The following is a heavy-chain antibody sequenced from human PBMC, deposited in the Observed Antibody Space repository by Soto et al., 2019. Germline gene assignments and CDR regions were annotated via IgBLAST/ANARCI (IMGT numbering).Heavy chain of an antibody. CDR2: INHSGST. D-gene: IGHD6-13*01. J-gene: IGHJ6*02. V-gene: IGHV4-34*01. CDR3: ARGLERRSWQQLVGYYYYGMDV. Sequence: SETLSLTCAVYGGSFSGYYWSWIRQPPGKGLEWIGEINHSGSTNYNPSLKSRVTISVDTSKNQFSLKLSSVTAADTAVYYCARGLERRSWQQLVGYYYYGMDVWGQGTTVTVSS. CDR1: GGSFSGYY.